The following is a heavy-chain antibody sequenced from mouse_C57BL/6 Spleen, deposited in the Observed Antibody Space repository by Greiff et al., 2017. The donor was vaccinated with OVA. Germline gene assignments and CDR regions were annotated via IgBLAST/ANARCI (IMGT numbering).Heavy chain of an antibody. J-gene: IGHJ1*03. D-gene: IGHD2-5*01. CDR2: IHPNSGST. CDR1: GYTFTSYW. CDR3: SYSNYVYFDV. Sequence: QVQLQQPGAELVKPGASVKLSCKASGYTFTSYWMHWVKQRPGQGLEWIGMIHPNSGSTNYNEKFKSKATLTVDKSSSTAYMQLRSLTSEDSAVYYCSYSNYVYFDVWGTGTTVTVAS. V-gene: IGHV1-64*01.